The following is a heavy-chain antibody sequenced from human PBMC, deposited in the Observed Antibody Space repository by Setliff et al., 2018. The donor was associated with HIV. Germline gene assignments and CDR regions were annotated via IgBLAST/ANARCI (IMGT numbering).Heavy chain of an antibody. CDR2: IYYRGNT. V-gene: IGHV4-34*01. D-gene: IGHD3-22*01. Sequence: PSETLSLTCAVYGGSSSGYYWSWIRQPPGKGLEWIGSIYYRGNTYYNPSLKSRLTISVETSKNQVSLRLSSVTAADTAVYYCARILLYDSNNFLREEGFDPWGQGTLVTVSS. J-gene: IGHJ5*02. CDR1: GGSSSGYY. CDR3: ARILLYDSNNFLREEGFDP.